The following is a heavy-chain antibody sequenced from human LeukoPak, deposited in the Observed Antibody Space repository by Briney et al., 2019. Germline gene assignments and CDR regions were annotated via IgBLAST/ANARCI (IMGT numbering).Heavy chain of an antibody. D-gene: IGHD3-10*01. Sequence: KPSETLSLTCAVYGGSFSGYYWSWIRQPPGKGLEWIGEINHSGSTNYNPSLESRVTISVDTSKNQFSLKLSSVTAADTAVYYCGRTLWFGEAWFDPWGQGTLVTVSS. J-gene: IGHJ5*02. V-gene: IGHV4-34*01. CDR3: GRTLWFGEAWFDP. CDR1: GGSFSGYY. CDR2: INHSGST.